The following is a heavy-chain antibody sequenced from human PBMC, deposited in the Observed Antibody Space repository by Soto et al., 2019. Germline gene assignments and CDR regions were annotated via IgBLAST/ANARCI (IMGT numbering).Heavy chain of an antibody. CDR3: AKGSVITMIVVVHWYFDL. CDR1: GFTFSSYA. Sequence: EVQLLESGGGLVQPGGSLRLSRAASGFTFSSYAMSWVRQAPGKGLEWVSAISGSGGSTYYADSVKGRFTISRDNSKNTRYLQMNSLRAEDTAVYYCAKGSVITMIVVVHWYFDLWGRGTLVTVSS. V-gene: IGHV3-23*01. CDR2: ISGSGGST. J-gene: IGHJ2*01. D-gene: IGHD3-22*01.